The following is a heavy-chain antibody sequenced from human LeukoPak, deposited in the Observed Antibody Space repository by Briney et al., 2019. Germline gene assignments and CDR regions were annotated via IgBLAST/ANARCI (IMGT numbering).Heavy chain of an antibody. J-gene: IGHJ4*02. D-gene: IGHD3-22*01. CDR3: ARDRYDSSGIYYFDF. CDR2: IWYDGSNK. CDR1: GFTFSSYG. V-gene: IGHV3-33*01. Sequence: GRSLRLSCAASGFTFSSYGMHWVRQAPGKGLEWVAVIWYDGSNKYYADSVRGRFTISRDNSKNTLYLQMNSLRAEDTAVYYCARDRYDSSGIYYFDFWGQGTLVTVSS.